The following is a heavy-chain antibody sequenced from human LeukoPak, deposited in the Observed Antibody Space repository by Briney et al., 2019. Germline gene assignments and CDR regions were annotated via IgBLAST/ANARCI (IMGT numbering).Heavy chain of an antibody. CDR3: ARAPYCGGDCYFGGAFDI. V-gene: IGHV4-39*07. J-gene: IGHJ3*02. Sequence: SETLSLTCSVSGGSFSSSSYYWGWIRQPPGKGLEWIGTIYYSGSTYYNPSLRSRVTISVDTSKNQFSLKLSSVTAADTAVYYCARAPYCGGDCYFGGAFDIWGQGTMVTVSP. CDR1: GGSFSSSSYY. D-gene: IGHD2-21*02. CDR2: IYYSGST.